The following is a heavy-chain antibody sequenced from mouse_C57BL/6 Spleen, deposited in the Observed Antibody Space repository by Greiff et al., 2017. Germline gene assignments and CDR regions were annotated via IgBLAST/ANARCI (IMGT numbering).Heavy chain of an antibody. CDR3: ARWGLRHVSFDY. Sequence: QVQLKQPGAELVMPGASVKLSCKASGYTFTSYWMHWVKQRPGQGLEWIGEIDPSDSYTNYNQKFKGKSTLTVDKSSSTAYMQLSSLTSEDSAVYYCARWGLRHVSFDYWGQGTTLTVSS. J-gene: IGHJ2*01. CDR1: GYTFTSYW. D-gene: IGHD2-4*01. CDR2: IDPSDSYT. V-gene: IGHV1-69*01.